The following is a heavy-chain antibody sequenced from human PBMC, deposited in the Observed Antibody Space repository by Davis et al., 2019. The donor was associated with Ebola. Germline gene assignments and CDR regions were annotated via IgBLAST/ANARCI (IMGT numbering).Heavy chain of an antibody. CDR2: ISYDGSNK. V-gene: IGHV3-30-3*01. Sequence: GESLKISCAASGFTFSSYAMHWVRQAPGKGLEWVAVISYDGSNKYYADSVKGRFTISRDNSKNTLYLQMNSLRAEDTAVYYCARDRSETGYYGMDVWGQGTLVTVSS. CDR3: ARDRSETGYYGMDV. J-gene: IGHJ6*02. CDR1: GFTFSSYA.